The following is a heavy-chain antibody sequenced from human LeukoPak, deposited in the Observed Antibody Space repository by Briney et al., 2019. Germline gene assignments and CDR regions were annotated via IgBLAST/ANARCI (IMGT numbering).Heavy chain of an antibody. CDR2: I. J-gene: IGHJ5*02. Sequence: GESLKISCKGSGYSFTSYWIGWVRQVPGEGLEWMGIISPSFQGQVTISADKSISTAYLQWSSLKASDTAMYYCARRLETSEWFDPWGQGTLVTVSS. D-gene: IGHD5/OR15-5a*01. CDR1: GYSFTSYW. V-gene: IGHV5-51*01. CDR3: ARRLETSEWFDP.